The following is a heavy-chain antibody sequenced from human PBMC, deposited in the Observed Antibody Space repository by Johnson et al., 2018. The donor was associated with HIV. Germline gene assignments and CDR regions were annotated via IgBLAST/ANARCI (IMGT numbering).Heavy chain of an antibody. D-gene: IGHD6-6*01. J-gene: IGHJ3*02. CDR2: IRYDGSNK. CDR3: ARDQYSTSDDDAFDI. V-gene: IGHV3-30*02. Sequence: QVQLVESGGGVVQPGRSLRLSCVASGFTLSTYGMHWVRQAPGKGLEWVAFIRYDGSNKYYADSVKARFTISRDDARNTLYLQINSLRVEDTAVYYCARDQYSTSDDDAFDIWGQGTMVTVSS. CDR1: GFTLSTYG.